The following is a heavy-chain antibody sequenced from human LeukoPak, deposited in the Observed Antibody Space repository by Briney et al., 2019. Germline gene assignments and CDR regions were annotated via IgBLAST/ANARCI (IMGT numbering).Heavy chain of an antibody. D-gene: IGHD6-13*01. CDR3: AKGLYSSSWYVGYYYYYGMDV. V-gene: IGHV3-30*18. J-gene: IGHJ6*02. Sequence: GGSLRLSCAASGFTFSSYGMHWVRKAPGKGLEWVAVISYDGSNKYYADSVKGRFTISRDNSKNTLYLQMNSLRAEDTAVYYCAKGLYSSSWYVGYYYYYGMDVWGQGTTVTVSS. CDR1: GFTFSSYG. CDR2: ISYDGSNK.